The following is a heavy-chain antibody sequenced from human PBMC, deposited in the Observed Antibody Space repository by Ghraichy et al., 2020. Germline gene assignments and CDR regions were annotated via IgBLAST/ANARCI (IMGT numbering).Heavy chain of an antibody. CDR1: GFSFSNYW. CDR2: IRQDGNEI. D-gene: IGHD1-1*01. V-gene: IGHV3-7*01. J-gene: IGHJ6*02. Sequence: AGSLRLSCAASGFSFSNYWMTWVRQAPGKGLEWVANIRQDGNEIYYVDSVKGRFTISRDNAKNSLYLQMNSLRAEDTAVYYCARPRQPTYYYAMDVWGQGTTVTVSS. CDR3: ARPRQPTYYYAMDV.